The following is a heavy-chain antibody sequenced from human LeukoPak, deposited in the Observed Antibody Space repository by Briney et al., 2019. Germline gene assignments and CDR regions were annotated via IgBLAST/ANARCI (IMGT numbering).Heavy chain of an antibody. J-gene: IGHJ4*02. CDR1: GGSISSSSYY. V-gene: IGHV4-39*07. Sequence: SETLSLTCTVSGGSISSSSYYWGWIRQPPGKGLEWIGSIYYSGSTYYNPSFKSRVTISVDTSKNQFSLKLSSVTAADTAVYYCARVSSSYYYDSSGYNFDYWGQGTLVTVSS. CDR2: IYYSGST. CDR3: ARVSSSYYYDSSGYNFDY. D-gene: IGHD3-22*01.